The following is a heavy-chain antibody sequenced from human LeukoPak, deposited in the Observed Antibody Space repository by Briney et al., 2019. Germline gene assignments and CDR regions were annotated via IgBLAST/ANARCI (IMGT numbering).Heavy chain of an antibody. V-gene: IGHV4-39*07. CDR2: IYYSGST. Sequence: PSETLSLTCTVAGGSISSSSYYWGCIRQPPGKGLECIESIYYSGSTNYNPSLKSRVTISVDTSKNQFSLNLSSVTAADTAVYYCAGVGYRSAYYYYFDHWGQGTLVTVSS. CDR3: AGVGYRSAYYYYFDH. J-gene: IGHJ4*02. D-gene: IGHD3-22*01. CDR1: GGSISSSSYY.